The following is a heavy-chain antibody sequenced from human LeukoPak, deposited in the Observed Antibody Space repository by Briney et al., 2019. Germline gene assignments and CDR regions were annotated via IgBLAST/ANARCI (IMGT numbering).Heavy chain of an antibody. CDR3: ARQLERRYYYYMDV. D-gene: IGHD1-1*01. Sequence: SVKVSCKASGGTFSSYAISWVRQAPGQGLEWMGGIIPIFATTNYAQKFQGRVTITADESTSTAYMELSSLRSEDTAVYYCARQLERRYYYYMDVWGKGATVTVSS. V-gene: IGHV1-69*01. J-gene: IGHJ6*03. CDR1: GGTFSSYA. CDR2: IIPIFATT.